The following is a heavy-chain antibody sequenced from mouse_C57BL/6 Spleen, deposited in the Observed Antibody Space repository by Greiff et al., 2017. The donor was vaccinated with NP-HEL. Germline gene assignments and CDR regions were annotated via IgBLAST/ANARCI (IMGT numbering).Heavy chain of an antibody. J-gene: IGHJ3*01. CDR3: ATDHDYDGAWFAY. D-gene: IGHD2-4*01. Sequence: EVKLVESGGGLVKPGGSLKLSCAASGFTFSDYGMHWVRQAPEKGLEWVAYISSGSSTIYYADTVKGRFTISRDNAKNTLFLQMTSLRSEDTAMYYCATDHDYDGAWFAYWSQGTLVTVSA. CDR2: ISSGSSTI. CDR1: GFTFSDYG. V-gene: IGHV5-17*01.